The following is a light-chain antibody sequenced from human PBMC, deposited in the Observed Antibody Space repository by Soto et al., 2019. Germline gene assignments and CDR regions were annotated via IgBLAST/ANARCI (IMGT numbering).Light chain of an antibody. Sequence: DVVMTQSPLSLPVTLGQPASISCRSSQSLVYSDGNTYLNWFQQRPGQSPRRLIYKVSNRDSGDPDRFSGSGTGTYFRLKNRRVEADDVGVYYCMQGTHWPAHGLRYTTTYTFGQGTKLEIK. J-gene: IGKJ2*01. CDR3: MQGTHWPAHGLRYTTTYT. CDR1: QSLVYSDGNTY. V-gene: IGKV2-30*01. CDR2: KVS.